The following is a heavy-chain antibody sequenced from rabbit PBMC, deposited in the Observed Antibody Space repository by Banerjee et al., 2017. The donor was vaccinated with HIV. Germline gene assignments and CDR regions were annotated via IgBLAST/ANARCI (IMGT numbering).Heavy chain of an antibody. Sequence: ELVESGGGLVQPGESLKLSCKASGIDFSSYGISWVRQAPGKGPEWIAYIYPGFGIRNYASWVNGRFTISSDNAQNTVFLQMNSLTAADTATYFCAREIHGGYGGYGYGREWYFGLWGPGTLVTVS. D-gene: IGHD6-1*01. CDR1: GIDFSSYG. J-gene: IGHJ4*01. CDR2: IYPGFGIR. CDR3: AREIHGGYGGYGYGREWYFGL. V-gene: IGHV1S47*01.